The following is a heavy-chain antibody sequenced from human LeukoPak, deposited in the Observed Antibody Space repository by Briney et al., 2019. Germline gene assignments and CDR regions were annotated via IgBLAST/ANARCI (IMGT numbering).Heavy chain of an antibody. CDR2: IYYTGIT. V-gene: IGHV4-59*12. CDR3: ARDKACSSTSCYLGEDNWFDP. Sequence: SETLSLTCAVYGGSFSGYYWSWIRQPPGKGLEWIGYIYYTGITNYNPSLKSRVTISVDTSKNQFSLKLSSVTAADTAVYYCARDKACSSTSCYLGEDNWFDPWGQGTLVTVSS. D-gene: IGHD2-2*01. J-gene: IGHJ5*02. CDR1: GGSFSGYY.